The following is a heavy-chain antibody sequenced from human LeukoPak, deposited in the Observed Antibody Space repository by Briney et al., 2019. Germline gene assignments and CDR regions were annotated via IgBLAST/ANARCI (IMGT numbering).Heavy chain of an antibody. J-gene: IGHJ4*02. V-gene: IGHV4-4*02. D-gene: IGHD2-2*01. CDR2: IYYGGST. CDR1: GGSISNSNW. Sequence: SETLSLTCAVSGGSISNSNWWSWVRQPPGKGLEWLGEIYYGGSTNYNTSLKSRVTISVDKSKNQISLNLNSVTAADTAVYYCARGSRYCSSTSCYADFDYWGQGTLVTVSS. CDR3: ARGSRYCSSTSCYADFDY.